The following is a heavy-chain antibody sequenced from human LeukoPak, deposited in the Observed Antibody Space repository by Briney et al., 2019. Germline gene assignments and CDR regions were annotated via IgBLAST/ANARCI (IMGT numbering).Heavy chain of an antibody. CDR3: ARTRRHYYGSGKNLTPWPAGLDV. CDR2: SGSS. CDR1: GGSFSDFY. D-gene: IGHD3-10*01. Sequence: SETLSLTCTVSGGSFSDFYWTWIRQSPGQGLEWIGYSGSSNYNPSLKSRVTISVDTSKRHFSLTLSSVTAADTGIYYCARTRRHYYGSGKNLTPWPAGLDVWGQETTVIVS. V-gene: IGHV4-59*01. J-gene: IGHJ6*02.